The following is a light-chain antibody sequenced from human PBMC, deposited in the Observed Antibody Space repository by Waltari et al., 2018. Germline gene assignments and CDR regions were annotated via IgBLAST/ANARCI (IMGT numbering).Light chain of an antibody. CDR1: STDVGGYTS. V-gene: IGLV2-14*01. CDR3: SSQSSNDVVL. CDR2: DVS. Sequence: QSALTQPASVSGSPGQSVTIFCAGTSTDVGGYTSFSWYQEHPGQAPRVIIYDVSDRPSGVSDRFSGSKSGNTASLTISGLQAEDEADYYCSSQSSNDVVLFGGGTKLTVL. J-gene: IGLJ2*01.